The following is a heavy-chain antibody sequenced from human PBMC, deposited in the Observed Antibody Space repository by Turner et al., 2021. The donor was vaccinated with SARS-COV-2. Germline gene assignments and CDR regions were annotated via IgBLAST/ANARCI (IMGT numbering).Heavy chain of an antibody. Sequence: QLQLQESGPGLVKPSETLSLTCTVSGGSISSSNYHWGWIRQPPGKGLEWIGSIYYSGSTYYNPSLKSRVTISGDKSKNQFSLKLSSVTAADTAVYYCARLLNPGSYYYYYYGMDVWGQGTTVTVSS. CDR1: GGSISSSNYH. CDR2: IYYSGST. D-gene: IGHD3-10*01. V-gene: IGHV4-39*01. CDR3: ARLLNPGSYYYYYYGMDV. J-gene: IGHJ6*02.